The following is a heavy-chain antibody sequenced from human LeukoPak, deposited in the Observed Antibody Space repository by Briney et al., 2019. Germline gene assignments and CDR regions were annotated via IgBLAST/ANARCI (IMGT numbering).Heavy chain of an antibody. Sequence: ASQTLSLTCTVSGGSISSSYWSWVRQPPGKGLEWIGYIHNCWSTNYNPSLKSRVTISLDTPKSQFSLKLSSVTAADTAVYYCARAPLYSGGSGWSIYYFYGMDVWGQGTTVTVSS. CDR2: IHNCWST. D-gene: IGHD6-19*01. CDR1: GGSISSSY. J-gene: IGHJ6*02. V-gene: IGHV4-59*01. CDR3: ARAPLYSGGSGWSIYYFYGMDV.